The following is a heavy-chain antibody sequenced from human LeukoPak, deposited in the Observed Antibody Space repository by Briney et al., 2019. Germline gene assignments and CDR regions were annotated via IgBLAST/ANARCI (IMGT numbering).Heavy chain of an antibody. Sequence: SETLSLTCAVYGGSFSGYYWSWIRQPPGKGLEWIGSIYYSGSTYYNPSLKGRVTISVDTSKNQFSLKLSSVTAADTAVYYCARLKDDAFDIWGQGTMVTVSS. CDR3: ARLKDDAFDI. J-gene: IGHJ3*02. CDR2: IYYSGST. CDR1: GGSFSGYY. V-gene: IGHV4-34*01.